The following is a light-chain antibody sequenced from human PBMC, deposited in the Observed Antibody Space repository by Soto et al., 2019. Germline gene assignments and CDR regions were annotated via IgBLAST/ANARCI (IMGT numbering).Light chain of an antibody. CDR1: SSDVGGYNY. CDR2: DVS. J-gene: IGLJ3*02. Sequence: QSVLTQPASVSGSPGQSITISCTGTSSDVGGYNYVSWYQHHPGKAPKLIIYDVSHRPSGVSNRFSGSKSGNTASLTISGLQTEDEADYYCTSYTSSKTVVFGGGTKLTVL. V-gene: IGLV2-14*01. CDR3: TSYTSSKTVV.